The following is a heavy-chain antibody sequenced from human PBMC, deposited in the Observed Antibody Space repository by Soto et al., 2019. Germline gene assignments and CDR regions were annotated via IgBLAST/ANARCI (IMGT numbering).Heavy chain of an antibody. V-gene: IGHV1-8*02. D-gene: IGHD3-10*01. CDR3: ARARESPPGPYYYYGLDV. CDR2: MKPNSGDT. J-gene: IGHJ6*02. Sequence: ASVKVSCKASGYTFTSYDVNWVRQATGQELEWMGWMKPNSGDTGYAQKFQGRVIMTRDTSISTAYMEMSGLRSDDTAVYYCARARESPPGPYYYYGLDVWGQGTTVTVSS. CDR1: GYTFTSYD.